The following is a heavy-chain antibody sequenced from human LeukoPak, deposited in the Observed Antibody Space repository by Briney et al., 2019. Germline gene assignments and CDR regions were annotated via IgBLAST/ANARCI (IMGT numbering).Heavy chain of an antibody. CDR1: GGSISSYY. Sequence: PSETLSLTCTVPGGSISSYYWSWIRQPPGKGLEWIGYIYYSGSTNYNPSLKSRVTISVDTSKNQFSLKLSSVTAADTAVYYCARAHYYDSSGLDYWGQGTLVTVSS. CDR2: IYYSGST. J-gene: IGHJ4*02. V-gene: IGHV4-59*01. D-gene: IGHD3-22*01. CDR3: ARAHYYDSSGLDY.